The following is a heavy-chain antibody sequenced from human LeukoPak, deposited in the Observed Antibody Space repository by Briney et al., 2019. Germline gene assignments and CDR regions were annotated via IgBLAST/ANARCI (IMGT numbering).Heavy chain of an antibody. CDR3: ARDEDCSSTSCSFDY. J-gene: IGHJ4*02. CDR1: GGSFSGYY. D-gene: IGHD2-2*01. CDR2: INHGGST. V-gene: IGHV4-34*01. Sequence: SETLSLTCAVYGGSFSGYYWSWIRQPPGEGLEWIGDINHGGSTNYNPSLKSRVTISVDTSKNQFSLKLSSVTAADTAVYYCARDEDCSSTSCSFDYWGQGTLVTVSS.